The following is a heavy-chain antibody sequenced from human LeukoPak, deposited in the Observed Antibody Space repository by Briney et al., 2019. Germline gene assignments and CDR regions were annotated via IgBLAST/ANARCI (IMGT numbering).Heavy chain of an antibody. CDR3: AKDQVGVGATHYFDY. CDR2: VSGSGGST. CDR1: GFTFSSYA. J-gene: IGHJ4*02. D-gene: IGHD1-26*01. Sequence: GGSLRLSCAASGFTFSSYAMSWVRQAPGKGLEWVSAVSGSGGSTYYADSVKGRFTISRDNSKDTLYLQMNSLRAEDTAVYYCAKDQVGVGATHYFDYWGQGTLVTVSS. V-gene: IGHV3-23*01.